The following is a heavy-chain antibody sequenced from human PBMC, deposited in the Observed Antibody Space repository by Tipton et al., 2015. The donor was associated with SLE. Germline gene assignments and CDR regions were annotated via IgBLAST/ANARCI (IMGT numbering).Heavy chain of an antibody. CDR2: TYYSGSP. V-gene: IGHV4-34*09. J-gene: IGHJ5*02. CDR1: GGSFSGFY. CDR3: PIYYHDSTGLHWFDP. Sequence: TLSLTCAVYGGSFSGFYWSWIRQPPGKGLEWIGYTYYSGSPYYNPSLKGRVTISLDISKNQFSLRLSSVTAADTAVYYCPIYYHDSTGLHWFDPWGQGTLVTVSS. D-gene: IGHD3-22*01.